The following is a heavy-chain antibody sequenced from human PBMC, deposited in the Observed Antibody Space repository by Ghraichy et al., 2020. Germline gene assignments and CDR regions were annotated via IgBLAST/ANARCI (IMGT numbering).Heavy chain of an antibody. J-gene: IGHJ4*02. CDR2: IYYSGST. Sequence: SETLSLTCTVSGGSISSGGYYWSWIRQHPGKGLEWIGYIYYSGSTYYNPSLKSRVTISVDTSKNQFSLKLSSVTAADTAVYYCARVEGGSYDMDYWGQGTLVTVSS. CDR3: ARVEGGSYDMDY. CDR1: GGSISSGGYY. V-gene: IGHV4-31*03. D-gene: IGHD1-26*01.